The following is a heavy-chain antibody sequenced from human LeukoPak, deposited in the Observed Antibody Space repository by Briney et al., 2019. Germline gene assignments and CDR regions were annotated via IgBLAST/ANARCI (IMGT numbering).Heavy chain of an antibody. J-gene: IGHJ6*03. CDR1: GYTFTSYH. CDR2: INPSGGST. Sequence: ASVKVSCKASGYTFTSYHMHWVRQAPGQGLEWMGIINPSGGSTSYAQKFQGRVTMTRDTSISTAYMELSRLRSDDTAVYYCARRAAGTYYYYMDVWGKGTTVTVSS. D-gene: IGHD6-13*01. V-gene: IGHV1-46*01. CDR3: ARRAAGTYYYYMDV.